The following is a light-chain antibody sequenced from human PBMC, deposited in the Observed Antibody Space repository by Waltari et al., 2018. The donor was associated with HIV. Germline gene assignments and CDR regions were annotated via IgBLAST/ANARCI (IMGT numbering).Light chain of an antibody. CDR2: VVS. V-gene: IGLV2-23*02. CDR3: CSYAGSSTWV. J-gene: IGLJ3*02. Sequence: QSALTQPASVSGSPGQSITISCTGARSDVESYNSVSWYQQHPGKAPKLIIYVVSKRPLGVSNHFLGPKSCNAASLTVSGLQACDEADYYCCSYAGSSTWVFGGGTRLTVL. CDR1: RSDVESYNS.